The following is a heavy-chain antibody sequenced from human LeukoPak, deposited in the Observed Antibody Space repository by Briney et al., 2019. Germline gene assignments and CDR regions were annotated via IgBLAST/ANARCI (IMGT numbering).Heavy chain of an antibody. Sequence: KTGGSLRLSCAASGFTFSSYDMHWVRQATGKGLEWVSAIGTAGDTYYPGSVKGRFTISRENAKNSLYLQMNSLRAGDTAVYYCARATVAGRYFDYWGQGTLVTVSS. V-gene: IGHV3-13*01. CDR1: GFTFSSYD. D-gene: IGHD6-19*01. CDR3: ARATVAGRYFDY. CDR2: IGTAGDT. J-gene: IGHJ4*02.